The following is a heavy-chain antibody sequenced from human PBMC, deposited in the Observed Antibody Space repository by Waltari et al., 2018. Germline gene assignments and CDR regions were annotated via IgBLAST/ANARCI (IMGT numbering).Heavy chain of an antibody. CDR1: GGSISSSSYY. Sequence: QLQLQESGPGLVKPSETLSLTCTVSGGSISSSSYYWGWIRQPPGKGLEWIGSIYYSGSTYYNPSLKSRVTISVDTSKNQFSLKLSSVTAADTAVYYCARFPGWELLLVDYWGQGTLVTVSS. J-gene: IGHJ4*02. D-gene: IGHD1-26*01. CDR2: IYYSGST. V-gene: IGHV4-39*07. CDR3: ARFPGWELLLVDY.